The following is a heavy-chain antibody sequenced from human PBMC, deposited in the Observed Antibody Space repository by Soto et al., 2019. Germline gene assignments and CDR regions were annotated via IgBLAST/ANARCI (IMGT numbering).Heavy chain of an antibody. CDR2: IYHSGGT. CDR1: GGSISSGGYS. CDR3: VRGRTTVTTLDY. D-gene: IGHD4-4*01. V-gene: IGHV4-30-2*01. Sequence: QLQLQESGSGLVKPSQTLSLTCAVSGGSISSGGYSWSWSRQLPGKGMEWIGYIYHSGGTYYSPSLKSRVTLSVARSKNQFSLKLSSVTAADTAVYYCVRGRTTVTTLDYWGQGTLVTVSS. J-gene: IGHJ4*02.